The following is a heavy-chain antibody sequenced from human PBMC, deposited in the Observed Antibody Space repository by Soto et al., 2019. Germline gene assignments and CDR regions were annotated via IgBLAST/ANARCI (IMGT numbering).Heavy chain of an antibody. CDR1: GCTFISYG. V-gene: IGHV3-30*18. J-gene: IGHJ4*02. CDR3: EKGEPDFDY. Sequence: VVPQRLSWAAAGCTFISYGMRWVRQAPGKGLEWVAVISYDGSNKYYADSVKGRFTISRDNSKNTLYLQMNSLRAEDTAVYYCEKGEPDFDYWGQGTLVTVSS. CDR2: ISYDGSNK. D-gene: IGHD1-1*01.